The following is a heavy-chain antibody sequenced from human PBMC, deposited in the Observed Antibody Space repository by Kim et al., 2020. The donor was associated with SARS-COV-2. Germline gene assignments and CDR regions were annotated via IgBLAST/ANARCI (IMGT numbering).Heavy chain of an antibody. J-gene: IGHJ4*02. CDR3: AKDRSATWSLDY. V-gene: IGHV3-30*02. Sequence: YYAESVKGRFTISRDNSKSTLYLQMNSLTPEDTAEYYCAKDRSATWSLDYWGQGTLVTVSS. D-gene: IGHD2-8*02.